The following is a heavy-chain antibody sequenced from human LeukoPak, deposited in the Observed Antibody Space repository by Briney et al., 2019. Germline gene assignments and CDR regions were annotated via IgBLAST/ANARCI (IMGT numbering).Heavy chain of an antibody. D-gene: IGHD2-21*02. Sequence: SETLSLTCAVYGGSFSGYYWSWIRRPPGKGLEWIGEINHSGSTNYNPSLKSRVTISVDTSKNQFSLKLSSVTAADTAVYYCARVSCGGDCYTIRNWFDPWGQGTLVTVSS. CDR1: GGSFSGYY. V-gene: IGHV4-34*01. J-gene: IGHJ5*02. CDR2: INHSGST. CDR3: ARVSCGGDCYTIRNWFDP.